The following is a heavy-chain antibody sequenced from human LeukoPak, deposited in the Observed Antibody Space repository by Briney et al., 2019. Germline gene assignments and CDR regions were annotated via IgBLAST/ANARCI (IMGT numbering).Heavy chain of an antibody. CDR2: MSSSSSYI. Sequence: GGSLRLSCAASGFTFSSYTMNWVRQAPGQGLEWVAYMSSSSSYIDYADSLKGRVTMSRDNAESSVYMEMSSLRSEDTAVYYCARGSEGYCSGGGCSYGMDAWGQGPTVTVSS. CDR3: ARGSEGYCSGGGCSYGMDA. V-gene: IGHV3-21*01. J-gene: IGHJ6*01. CDR1: GFTFSSYT. D-gene: IGHD2-15*01.